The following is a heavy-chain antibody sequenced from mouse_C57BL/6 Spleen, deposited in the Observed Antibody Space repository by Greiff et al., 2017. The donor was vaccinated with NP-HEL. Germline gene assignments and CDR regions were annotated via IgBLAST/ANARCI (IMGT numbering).Heavy chain of an antibody. CDR3: ARQGFTTVVLDY. CDR2: ISSGSSTI. V-gene: IGHV5-17*01. Sequence: DVQLVESGGGLVKPGGSLKLSCAASGFTFSDYGMHWVRQAPEKGLEWVAYISSGSSTIYYADTVKGRFTTSRDNAKNTLFLQMTSLRSEDTAMYYCARQGFTTVVLDYWGQGTTLTVSS. J-gene: IGHJ2*01. CDR1: GFTFSDYG. D-gene: IGHD1-1*01.